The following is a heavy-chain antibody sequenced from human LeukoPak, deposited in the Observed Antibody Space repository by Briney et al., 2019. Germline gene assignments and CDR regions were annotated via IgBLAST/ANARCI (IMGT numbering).Heavy chain of an antibody. V-gene: IGHV3-30*03. J-gene: IGHJ4*02. CDR2: ISYEGVDK. CDR3: ARARGYDYVWGSFPSY. D-gene: IGHD3-16*01. Sequence: PGRSLRLSCAASGFTFSSYGMHWVRQAPGKGLEWLTVISYEGVDKYYADSVKGRFTISRDNSKNTLYLQMNSLRAEDTAVYYCARARGYDYVWGSFPSYWGQGTLVTVSS. CDR1: GFTFSSYG.